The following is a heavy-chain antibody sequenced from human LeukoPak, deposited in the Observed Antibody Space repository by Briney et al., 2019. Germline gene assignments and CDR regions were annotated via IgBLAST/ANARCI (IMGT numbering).Heavy chain of an antibody. CDR1: GGSISSYY. D-gene: IGHD6-6*01. V-gene: IGHV4-4*07. J-gene: IGHJ4*02. CDR3: ARGSIASRRGYFDY. Sequence: SETLPLTCTVSGGSISSYYWSWIRQPAGKGLEWIGRIYTSGSTNYNPSLKSRVTMSVDTSKNQFSLKLSSVTAADTAVYYCARGSIASRRGYFDYWGQGTLVTVSS. CDR2: IYTSGST.